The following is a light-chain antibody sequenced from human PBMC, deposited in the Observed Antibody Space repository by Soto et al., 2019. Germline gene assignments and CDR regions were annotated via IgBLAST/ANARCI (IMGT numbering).Light chain of an antibody. CDR3: AAWDASLNGHVV. CDR1: FSNIGSHT. J-gene: IGLJ2*01. Sequence: QSVLTQPPSASGTPGQRVTISCSGSFSNIGSHTVNWYQQFPGTAPKLIIYNDSQRPSGVPDRFSGSKSGTSASLAITGLQSEDEADYHCAAWDASLNGHVVFGGGTKLTVL. CDR2: NDS. V-gene: IGLV1-44*01.